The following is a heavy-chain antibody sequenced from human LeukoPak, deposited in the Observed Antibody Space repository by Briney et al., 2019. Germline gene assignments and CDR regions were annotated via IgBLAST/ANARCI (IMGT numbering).Heavy chain of an antibody. D-gene: IGHD6-19*01. CDR3: ATEDDTSGRAGTSNFH. Sequence: PGGSLRLSCAASGFTFKIYVLHWVRQAPGKGLEWVAGISSDGITSISYAESVKGRFTITRDNSRNTLYLQMDSLRVDDTALYYFATEDDTSGRAGTSNFHRGQGSLVTVSS. CDR1: GFTFKIYV. J-gene: IGHJ4*02. V-gene: IGHV3-30*03. CDR2: ISSDGITSI.